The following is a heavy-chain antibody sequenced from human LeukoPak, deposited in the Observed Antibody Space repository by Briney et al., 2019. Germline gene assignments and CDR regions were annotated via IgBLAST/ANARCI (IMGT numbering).Heavy chain of an antibody. J-gene: IGHJ4*02. CDR3: TRGSYGSGGYFDY. V-gene: IGHV3-49*03. D-gene: IGHD3-10*01. Sequence: GGSLRLSGPASEFTFGDFAWSWFRQAPGRGLGGVGFIRSKAYGGTTEYAASVKGRFTISRDDSKSIAYLQMNSLKTEDTAVYYCTRGSYGSGGYFDYWGQGTLVTVSS. CDR1: EFTFGDFA. CDR2: IRSKAYGGTT.